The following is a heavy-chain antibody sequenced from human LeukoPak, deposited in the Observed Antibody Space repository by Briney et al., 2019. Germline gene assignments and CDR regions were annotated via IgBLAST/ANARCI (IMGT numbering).Heavy chain of an antibody. Sequence: GGSLRLSCAASGFTFSSYSVNWVRQAPGKGLEWVSYISSSSTIYYADSVKGRFTISRDNAKNSLYLQMNSLRAEDTALYYCAKEFCSSTSCYRCFDYWGQGTLVTVSS. J-gene: IGHJ4*02. CDR1: GFTFSSYS. V-gene: IGHV3-48*01. D-gene: IGHD2-2*01. CDR2: ISSSSTI. CDR3: AKEFCSSTSCYRCFDY.